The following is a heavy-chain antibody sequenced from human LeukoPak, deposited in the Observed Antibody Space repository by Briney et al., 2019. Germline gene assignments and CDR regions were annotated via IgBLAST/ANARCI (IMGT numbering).Heavy chain of an antibody. CDR2: IYNNVDT. D-gene: IGHD6-13*01. CDR3: AREAATAAHRHY. CDR1: GASISGYY. J-gene: IGHJ4*02. V-gene: IGHV4-4*07. Sequence: PSETLSLTCPVSGASISGYYWSWIRQPAGKGMEWVGRIYNNVDTKYNPSLKSRVTMSVDTSKNQFSLKLSSVTAADTAVYFCAREAATAAHRHYWGQGTLVTVSS.